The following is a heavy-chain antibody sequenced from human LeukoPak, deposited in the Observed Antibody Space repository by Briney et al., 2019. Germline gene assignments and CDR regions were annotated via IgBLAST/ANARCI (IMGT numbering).Heavy chain of an antibody. CDR2: ISGSGGST. D-gene: IGHD3-10*01. J-gene: IGHJ4*02. CDR3: AKSSPPLLWFGELLDY. Sequence: GGSLRLSCAVSGFTVSSNYMSWVRQPPGKGLEWVSAISGSGGSTYYADSVKGRFTISRDNSKNTLYLQMNSLRAEDTAVYYCAKSSPPLLWFGELLDYWGQGTLVTVSS. CDR1: GFTVSSNY. V-gene: IGHV3-23*01.